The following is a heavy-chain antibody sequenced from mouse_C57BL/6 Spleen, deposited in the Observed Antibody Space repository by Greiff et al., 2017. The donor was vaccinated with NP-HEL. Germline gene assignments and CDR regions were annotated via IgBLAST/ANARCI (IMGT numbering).Heavy chain of an antibody. D-gene: IGHD2-3*01. CDR3: ATIYDGPYFDY. CDR2: IYPRSGNT. V-gene: IGHV1-81*01. CDR1: GYTFTSYG. J-gene: IGHJ2*01. Sequence: VQLQESGAELARPGASVKLSCKASGYTFTSYGISWVKQRTGQGLEWIGEIYPRSGNTYYNEKFKGKATLTADKSSSTAYMELRSLTSEDSAVYFCATIYDGPYFDYWGQGTTLTVSS.